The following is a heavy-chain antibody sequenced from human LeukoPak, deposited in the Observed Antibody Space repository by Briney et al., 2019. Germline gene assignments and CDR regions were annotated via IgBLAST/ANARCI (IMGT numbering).Heavy chain of an antibody. V-gene: IGHV4-4*07. CDR1: GGSISIYY. Sequence: PSETLSLTCTVSGGSISIYYWSWIRQPAGKGLEGIGHIYTSGSTNHNPSLKSRVTMSVDTSKNQFSLKLSSVTAADTAVYYCARKGSSGWYDPFDYWGQGTLVTVSS. CDR3: ARKGSSGWYDPFDY. D-gene: IGHD6-19*01. J-gene: IGHJ4*02. CDR2: IYTSGST.